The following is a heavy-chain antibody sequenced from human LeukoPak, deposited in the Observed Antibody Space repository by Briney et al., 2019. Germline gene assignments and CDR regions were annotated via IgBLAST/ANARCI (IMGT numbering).Heavy chain of an antibody. J-gene: IGHJ6*02. CDR3: ARLFGVRGSGYMDV. CDR1: GGSISDYY. V-gene: IGHV4-59*01. D-gene: IGHD3-10*01. CDR2: IHYSGSA. Sequence: SETLSLTCTVSGGSISDYYWSWIRQPPGKGLEWIGYIHYSGSANYNPSFKSRVTISVDTSSNQFSLRLRSVTAADTAVYYCARLFGVRGSGYMDVWGQGTTVTVSS.